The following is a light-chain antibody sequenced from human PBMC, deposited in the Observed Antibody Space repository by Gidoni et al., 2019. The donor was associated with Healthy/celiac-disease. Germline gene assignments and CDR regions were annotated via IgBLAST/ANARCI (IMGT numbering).Light chain of an antibody. Sequence: DIQMTQSPSTLSASVGDRVTITCRASPSISSWLSWYPQKPGKAPKLLLYKASSLESGVPSRFSGSGSGTEFTLTISSLQPDDFATYYCQQYNSYLYTFGQGTKLEI. J-gene: IGKJ2*01. CDR3: QQYNSYLYT. CDR2: KAS. CDR1: PSISSW. V-gene: IGKV1-5*03.